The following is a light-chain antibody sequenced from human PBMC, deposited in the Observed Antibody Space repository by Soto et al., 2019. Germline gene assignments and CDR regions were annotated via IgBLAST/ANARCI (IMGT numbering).Light chain of an antibody. CDR1: QSVSSN. CDR3: QQYNNWPQT. V-gene: IGKV3-15*01. J-gene: IGKJ1*01. Sequence: IAMTQSPATLFVSPGEKATLSCRASQSVSSNLAWYQQKPGQAPRLLIYGASTRATGIPARFSGSGSGTEFTLTISSLQSEDFAVYYCQQYNNWPQTFGQGTKV. CDR2: GAS.